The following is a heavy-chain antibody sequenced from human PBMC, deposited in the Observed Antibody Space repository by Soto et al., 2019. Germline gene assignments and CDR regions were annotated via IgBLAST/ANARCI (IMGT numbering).Heavy chain of an antibody. CDR1: GFTFSSYW. J-gene: IGHJ4*02. CDR3: ARDRVSLQPPSSSWYHTDY. V-gene: IGHV3-7*01. Sequence: GGSLRLSCAASGFTFSSYWMSWVRQAPGKGLEWVANIKQDGSEKYYVDSVKGRFTISRDNAKNSLYLQMNSLRAEDTAVYYCARDRVSLQPPSSSWYHTDYWGQGTLVTVSS. D-gene: IGHD6-13*01. CDR2: IKQDGSEK.